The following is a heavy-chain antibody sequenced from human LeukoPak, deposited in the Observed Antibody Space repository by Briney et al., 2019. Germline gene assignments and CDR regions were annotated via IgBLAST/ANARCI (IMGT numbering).Heavy chain of an antibody. CDR1: GGSISSSSYY. J-gene: IGHJ4*02. V-gene: IGHV4-39*07. CDR2: IYYSGST. CDR3: ARAGEGYSYGTFDY. Sequence: SETLSLTCTVSGGSISSSSYYWGWIRQPPGKGLEWIGSIYYSGSTYYNPSLKSRVTISVDTSKNQFSLKLSSVTAADPAVYYCARAGEGYSYGTFDYWGQGTLVTVSS. D-gene: IGHD5-18*01.